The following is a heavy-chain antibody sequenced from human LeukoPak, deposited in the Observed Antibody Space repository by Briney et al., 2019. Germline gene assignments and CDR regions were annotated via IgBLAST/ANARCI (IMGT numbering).Heavy chain of an antibody. Sequence: PSETLSLTCTVSGGSISSYYWSWIRQPAGKGLEWIGRIYISGSTNYNPSLKSRVTISVDTSKNQFSLKLSSVTAADTAVYYCARASNYYGSGSYCPWFDPWGQGTLVTVSS. CDR3: ARASNYYGSGSYCPWFDP. CDR1: GGSISSYY. D-gene: IGHD3-10*01. CDR2: IYISGST. J-gene: IGHJ5*02. V-gene: IGHV4-4*07.